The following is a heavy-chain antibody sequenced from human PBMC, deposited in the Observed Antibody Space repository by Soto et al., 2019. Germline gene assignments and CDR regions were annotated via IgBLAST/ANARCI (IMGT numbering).Heavy chain of an antibody. V-gene: IGHV4-39*01. CDR1: GGSISSSSYY. Sequence: SETLSLTCTVSGGSISSSSYYWGWIRQPPGKGLEWIGSIYYSGSTYYNPSLKSRVTISVDTSKNQFSLKLSSVTAADTAVYYCARHRNRRYYDFWSGYYHDPFDYWGQGTLVTVSS. J-gene: IGHJ4*02. D-gene: IGHD3-3*01. CDR3: ARHRNRRYYDFWSGYYHDPFDY. CDR2: IYYSGST.